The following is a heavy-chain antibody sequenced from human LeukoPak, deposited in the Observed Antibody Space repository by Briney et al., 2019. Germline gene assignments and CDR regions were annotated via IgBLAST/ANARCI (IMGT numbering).Heavy chain of an antibody. CDR2: FDPEDGET. J-gene: IGHJ4*02. D-gene: IGHD5-12*01. Sequence: ASVKVSCKASGGTFSSYAISWVRQAPGQGLEWMGGFDPEDGETIYAQKFQGRVTMTEDTSTDTAYMELSSLRSEDTAVYYCATGHISGYADYWGQGTLVTVSS. CDR1: GGTFSSYA. CDR3: ATGHISGYADY. V-gene: IGHV1-24*01.